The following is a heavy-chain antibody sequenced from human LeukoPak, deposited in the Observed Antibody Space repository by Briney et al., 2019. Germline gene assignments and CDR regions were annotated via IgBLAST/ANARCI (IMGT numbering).Heavy chain of an antibody. CDR3: ASDRNSNNWFYY. CDR2: ISGSGGST. J-gene: IGHJ4*02. Sequence: PGGSLRLSCAASGFTVSRNYMNWVRQAPGKGLEWVSTISGSGGSTDYADSVKGRFTISRDNSKNTLYLQMNTLRAEDTAVYFCASDRNSNNWFYYWGQGTLVTVSS. CDR1: GFTVSRNY. V-gene: IGHV3-53*01. D-gene: IGHD2/OR15-2a*01.